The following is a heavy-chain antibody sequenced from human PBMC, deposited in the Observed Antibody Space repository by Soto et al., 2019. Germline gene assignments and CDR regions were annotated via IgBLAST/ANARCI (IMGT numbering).Heavy chain of an antibody. CDR1: GLTFSNYP. CDR2: ISAGGDRT. V-gene: IGHV3-23*01. J-gene: IGHJ4*02. Sequence: VQVSESGGGLVQPGGSLRLSCATSGLTFSNYPMNWVRQAPGKGLEWVSGISAGGDRTYYADSVKGRFTIFRDNSKNSVSLRVNGVRVENTAVYYCAWRVWGQGTLVTVSS. CDR3: AWRV.